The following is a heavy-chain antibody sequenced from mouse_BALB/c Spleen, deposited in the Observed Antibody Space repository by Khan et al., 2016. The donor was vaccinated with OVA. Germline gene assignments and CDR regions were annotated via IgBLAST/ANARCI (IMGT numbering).Heavy chain of an antibody. J-gene: IGHJ4*01. CDR1: GYTFIKNG. Sequence: QIQLVQSGPELKKPGEPVKISCKASGYTFIKNGMNWAKQAPGKGLKWMGWLNTYSGEPTSADDFKGRFAFPLETSASTAYLQINNLKNEDTATYFCARLGCAGTMAYWGQGTSVTVSS. CDR2: LNTYSGEP. V-gene: IGHV9-3-1*01. CDR3: ARLGCAGTMAY.